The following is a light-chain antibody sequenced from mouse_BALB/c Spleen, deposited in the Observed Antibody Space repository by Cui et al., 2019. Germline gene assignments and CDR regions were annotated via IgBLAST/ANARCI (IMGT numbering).Light chain of an antibody. V-gene: IGKV4-55*01. Sequence: QIVLTQYPAIMSASPGEKVTMTCSASSSVSYMYWYQQKPGSSPRLLIYDTSNLASGVPVRFSGSGSGTSYSLTISRMEAEDAATYYCQQWSSYPFTFGSGTKLEIK. J-gene: IGKJ4*01. CDR3: QQWSSYPFT. CDR2: DTS. CDR1: SSVSY.